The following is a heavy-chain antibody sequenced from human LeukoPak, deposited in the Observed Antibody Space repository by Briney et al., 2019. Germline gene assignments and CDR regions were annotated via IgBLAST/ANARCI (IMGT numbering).Heavy chain of an antibody. CDR1: GFTFSSYA. V-gene: IGHV3-23*01. CDR2: ISGSGGST. D-gene: IGHD3-10*01. J-gene: IGHJ4*02. Sequence: PGGSLRLSCAASGFTFSSYAMSWVRQAPGKGLEWVSAISGSGGSTYYADSVKGRFTISRDNSKNTLYLQMNSLRAEDTAVYYCAKVLSPVEKLYGSGSYSAFGYWGQGTLVTVSS. CDR3: AKVLSPVEKLYGSGSYSAFGY.